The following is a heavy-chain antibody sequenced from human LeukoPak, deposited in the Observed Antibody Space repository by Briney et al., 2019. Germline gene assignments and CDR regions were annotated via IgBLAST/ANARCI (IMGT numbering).Heavy chain of an antibody. J-gene: IGHJ3*02. CDR2: FDPEDGET. Sequence: GASVKVSCKVSGYTLTELSMHWVRQAPGKGLEWMGGFDPEDGETIYAQKFQGGVTMTEDTSTDTAYMELSSLRSEDTAVYYCARDLSHRYYHSTGYAFNIWGQGTMVTVSS. V-gene: IGHV1-24*01. CDR3: ARDLSHRYYHSTGYAFNI. D-gene: IGHD3-22*01. CDR1: GYTLTELS.